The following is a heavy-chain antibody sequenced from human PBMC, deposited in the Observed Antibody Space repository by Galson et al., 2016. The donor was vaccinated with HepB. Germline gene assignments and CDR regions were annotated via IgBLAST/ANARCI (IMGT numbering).Heavy chain of an antibody. V-gene: IGHV3-21*01. CDR2: ISSSSSYT. D-gene: IGHD4-17*01. CDR1: GFSFSTHS. Sequence: SLRLSCAASGFSFSTHSMDWVRQAPGKGLEWVSYISSSSSYTSYADSVKGRFTISRDNAKNSLYLQLNSLRAEDTAVYYWAREPHDFGDYGVDYWGQGTLVTVSS. J-gene: IGHJ4*02. CDR3: AREPHDFGDYGVDY.